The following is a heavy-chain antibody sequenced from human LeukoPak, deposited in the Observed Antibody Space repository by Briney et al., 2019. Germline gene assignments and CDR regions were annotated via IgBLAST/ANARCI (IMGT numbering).Heavy chain of an antibody. CDR2: INPNRGGT. CDR1: GYTFTGYY. V-gene: IGHV1-2*02. CDR3: ASFAWELLTDDAFDI. J-gene: IGHJ3*02. D-gene: IGHD1-26*01. Sequence: GASVKVSCKASGYTFTGYYMHWVRQAPGQGLEWMGWINPNRGGTNYAQKFQGRVTMTRDTSISTAYMELSRLRSDDRAVYYCASFAWELLTDDAFDIWGQGTMVTVSS.